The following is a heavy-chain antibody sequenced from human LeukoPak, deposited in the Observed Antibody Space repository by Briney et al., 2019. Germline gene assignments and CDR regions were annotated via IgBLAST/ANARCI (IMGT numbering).Heavy chain of an antibody. J-gene: IGHJ4*02. D-gene: IGHD6-19*01. CDR1: GFTFSSYA. CDR3: ARTFSSGWYSPTDY. CDR2: ISYDGSNK. V-gene: IGHV3-30-3*01. Sequence: GGSLRLSCAASGFTFSSYAMHWVRQAPGKGLEWVAVISYDGSNKYYADSVKGRFTISRDNSKNTLYLQMNSLRAEDTAVYYCARTFSSGWYSPTDYWGQGTLVTVSP.